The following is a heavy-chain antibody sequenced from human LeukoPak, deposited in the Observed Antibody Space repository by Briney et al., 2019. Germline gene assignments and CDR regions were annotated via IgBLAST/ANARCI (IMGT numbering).Heavy chain of an antibody. J-gene: IGHJ6*03. CDR3: ARDPVLGYCSSTSCYSPDYYMDV. D-gene: IGHD2-2*01. CDR2: IYTSGST. CDR1: GGSISSGSYY. Sequence: SETLSLTCTVSGGSISSGSYYWSWIRQPAGKGLEWIGRIYTSGSTNYNPSLKSRVTISVDTSKNQFSLKLSSVTAADTAVYYCARDPVLGYCSSTSCYSPDYYMDVWGKGTTVTVSS. V-gene: IGHV4-61*02.